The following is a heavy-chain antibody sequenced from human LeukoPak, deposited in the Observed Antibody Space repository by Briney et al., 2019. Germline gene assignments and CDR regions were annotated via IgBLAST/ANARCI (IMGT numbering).Heavy chain of an antibody. CDR3: ARDRGIVVVSAASTQKYGMDV. CDR1: GGTFSSYA. Sequence: SVNVSCKASGGTFSSYAISWVRQAPGQGLEWMGRIIAILGIANYAQKFQGRVTITADKSTGTAYMELSSLRSEDTAVYYCARDRGIVVVSAASTQKYGMDVWGQGTTVTVSS. CDR2: IIAILGIA. D-gene: IGHD3-22*01. J-gene: IGHJ6*02. V-gene: IGHV1-69*10.